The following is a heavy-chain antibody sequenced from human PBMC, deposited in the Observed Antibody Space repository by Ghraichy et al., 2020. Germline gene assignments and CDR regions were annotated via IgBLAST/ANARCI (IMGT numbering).Heavy chain of an antibody. J-gene: IGHJ4*02. D-gene: IGHD2-8*02. CDR2: IKEDGSET. Sequence: GGSLRLSCAASGFTFSRYWMSWVRQGPGKGLELVANIKEDGSETYYVDSVKGRFTISRDNAKNSLYLQMNSLRAEDTALYYCARDPWIWDWLDWGQGTLVTVSS. CDR1: GFTFSRYW. CDR3: ARDPWIWDWLD. V-gene: IGHV3-7*03.